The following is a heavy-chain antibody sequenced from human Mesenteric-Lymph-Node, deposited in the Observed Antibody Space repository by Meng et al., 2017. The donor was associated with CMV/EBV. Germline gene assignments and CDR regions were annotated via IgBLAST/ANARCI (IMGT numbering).Heavy chain of an antibody. Sequence: GESLKISCAASGFTFSGDWMHWVRQAPGKGLMLVSRINGDGTSSGYADSVKGRFTISRDNANNMLYLQMNSLRTEDTALYYCVSAKGISIFGMVSLFDYWGQGTLVTVPQ. J-gene: IGHJ4*02. CDR2: INGDGTSS. CDR1: GFTFSGDW. CDR3: VSAKGISIFGMVSLFDY. V-gene: IGHV3-74*01. D-gene: IGHD3-3*01.